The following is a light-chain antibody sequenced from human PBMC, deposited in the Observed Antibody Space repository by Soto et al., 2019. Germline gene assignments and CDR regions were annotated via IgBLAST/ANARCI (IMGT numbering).Light chain of an antibody. CDR1: MSNIGSRS. V-gene: IGLV1-47*01. CDR3: AAWDDSLGGYV. J-gene: IGLJ1*01. Sequence: QAVVTQPPSASGAPGQRVTISCSGSMSNIGSRSVSWYQQLPRTAPKLLTYKNNQRPSGVPDRFSGSKSGTSASLAISGLRSEDEANYYCAAWDDSLGGYVFGSGTKVTVL. CDR2: KNN.